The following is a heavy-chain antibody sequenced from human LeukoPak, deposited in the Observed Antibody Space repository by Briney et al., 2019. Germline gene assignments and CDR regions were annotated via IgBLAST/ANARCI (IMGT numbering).Heavy chain of an antibody. D-gene: IGHD3-22*01. V-gene: IGHV4-59*11. J-gene: IGHJ4*02. CDR3: ARDMWLTSF. Sequence: SETLSLTCTVSGVSISSHYWSWIRQPPGRGLEWIGYFYYSGSANYNPSLKSRVTMSVDTSKNQFSLKLSSVTAADTAVYYCARDMWLTSFWCQGTLVTVSS. CDR1: GVSISSHY. CDR2: FYYSGSA.